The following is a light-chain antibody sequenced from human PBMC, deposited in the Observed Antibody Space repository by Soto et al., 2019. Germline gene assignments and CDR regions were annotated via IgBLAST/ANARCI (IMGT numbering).Light chain of an antibody. CDR3: QQYGSSPLT. V-gene: IGKV3-20*01. J-gene: IGKJ4*01. CDR1: QSVSSSY. CDR2: GAS. Sequence: EIVLTQSPGTLSLSPGERATLSCRASQSVSSSYLAWYQQKPGQAPRLLIYGASSRATGIPDRFSGSGSGTNFTLTISGLEPEDFAVYYCQQYGSSPLTFGGGTKVDMK.